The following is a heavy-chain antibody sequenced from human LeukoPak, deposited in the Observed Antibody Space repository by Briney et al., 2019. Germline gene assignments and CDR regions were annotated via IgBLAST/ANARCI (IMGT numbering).Heavy chain of an antibody. D-gene: IGHD1-26*01. Sequence: PGGSPRLSCAASGFTFSNSWMTWVRQAPGKGLEWVGRFKTKSDGGTTDYAAPVKGRFTISRDDSKNTLYLHMNSLKTEDTGVYYCTTEAPTKADAFDIWGQGTMVTVSS. CDR1: GFTFSNSW. CDR2: FKTKSDGGTT. CDR3: TTEAPTKADAFDI. J-gene: IGHJ3*02. V-gene: IGHV3-15*01.